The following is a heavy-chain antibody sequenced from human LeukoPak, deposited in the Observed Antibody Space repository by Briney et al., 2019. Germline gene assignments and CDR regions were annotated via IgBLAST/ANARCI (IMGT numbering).Heavy chain of an antibody. CDR1: GFTVSSNY. CDR3: ARAYYDSSGYWSDI. CDR2: INSGGST. J-gene: IGHJ3*02. V-gene: IGHV3-53*01. D-gene: IGHD3-22*01. Sequence: GGSLRLSCAASGFTVSSNYMSWVRQAPGKGLEWVSVINSGGSTYYADSVKGRFTISRDNSKNTLYLQMNSLRAEDTAVYYCARAYYDSSGYWSDIWGQGTMVTVSS.